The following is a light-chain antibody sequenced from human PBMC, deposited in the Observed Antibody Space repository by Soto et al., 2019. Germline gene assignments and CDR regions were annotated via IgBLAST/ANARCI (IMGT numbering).Light chain of an antibody. CDR3: MQGTHWPYT. J-gene: IGKJ2*01. CDR2: KVS. Sequence: DVVMTQSPLSLPVTLGQPASISCRSTQSLVHSDGNTHLNWFQQRQGQSPRRLICKVSNRDSGVPDRFSGSASGTDFTLKISRVEAEDVGVYYCMQGTHWPYTVGQGTKLEIK. V-gene: IGKV2-30*02. CDR1: QSLVHSDGNTH.